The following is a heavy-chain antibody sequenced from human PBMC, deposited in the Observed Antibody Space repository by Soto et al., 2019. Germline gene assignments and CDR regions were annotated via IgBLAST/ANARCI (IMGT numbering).Heavy chain of an antibody. Sequence: SETLSLTCTVSGGSISSSSYYWGWIRQPPGKGLEWIGSIYYSGSTYYNPSLKSRVTISVDTSKNQFSLKLSSVTAADTAVYYCARRGYSYGPTDYWGQGTLVTVSS. CDR1: GGSISSSSYY. CDR3: ARRGYSYGPTDY. CDR2: IYYSGST. J-gene: IGHJ4*02. D-gene: IGHD5-18*01. V-gene: IGHV4-39*01.